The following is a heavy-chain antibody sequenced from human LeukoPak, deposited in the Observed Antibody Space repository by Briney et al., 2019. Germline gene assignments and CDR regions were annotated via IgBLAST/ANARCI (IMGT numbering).Heavy chain of an antibody. J-gene: IGHJ5*02. CDR1: GYTFTGYY. Sequence: ASVKVSCKASGYTFTGYYMHWVRQAPGQGLEWMGRINPNSGGTNYAQKFQGRVTMTRDTSISTACMELSRLRSDVTAVYYCATTPHRWQLSILANWFDPWGQGTLVTVSS. CDR3: ATTPHRWQLSILANWFDP. D-gene: IGHD2-15*01. CDR2: INPNSGGT. V-gene: IGHV1-2*06.